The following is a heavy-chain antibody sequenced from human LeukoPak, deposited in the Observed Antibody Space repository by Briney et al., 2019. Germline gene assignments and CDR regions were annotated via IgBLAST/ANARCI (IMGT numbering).Heavy chain of an antibody. Sequence: SQTLSLTCTVSGGSISSGVYYWSWIRQHPGKGLEWIGYIYYSGSTYYNPSLKSRVTISVDTSKNQFSLKLSSVTAADTAVYYCARGSNGYYLPFCYWGQGTLVTVSS. CDR3: ARGSNGYYLPFCY. CDR1: GGSISSGVYY. V-gene: IGHV4-31*03. J-gene: IGHJ4*02. CDR2: IYYSGST. D-gene: IGHD3-3*01.